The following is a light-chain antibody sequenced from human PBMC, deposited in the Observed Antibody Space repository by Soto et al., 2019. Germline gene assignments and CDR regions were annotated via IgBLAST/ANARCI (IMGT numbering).Light chain of an antibody. CDR3: GSWDSSLSAYV. CDR2: DDD. CDR1: SSNIGGNS. Sequence: QSVLTQPPSVSAAPGQRVTISCAGSSSNIGGNSVSWYQQLPGTAPNLLIYDDDKRPSGIPDRFSGSKSGTSATLGITGFQTGDEAAHYCGSWDSSLSAYVFGTGTKVTVL. V-gene: IGLV1-51*01. J-gene: IGLJ1*01.